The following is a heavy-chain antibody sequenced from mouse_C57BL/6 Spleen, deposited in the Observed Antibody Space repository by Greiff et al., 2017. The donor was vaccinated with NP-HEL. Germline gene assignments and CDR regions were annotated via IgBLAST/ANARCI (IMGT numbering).Heavy chain of an antibody. J-gene: IGHJ3*01. V-gene: IGHV1-53*01. Sequence: VKLQQPGTELVKPGASVKLSCKASGYTFTSYWMHWVKQRPGQGLEWIGNINPSNGGTNYNEKFKSKATLTVDKSSSTAYMQLSSLTSEDSAVYYCAREGYDGYSWFAYWGQGTLVTVSA. CDR3: AREGYDGYSWFAY. CDR2: INPSNGGT. CDR1: GYTFTSYW. D-gene: IGHD2-3*01.